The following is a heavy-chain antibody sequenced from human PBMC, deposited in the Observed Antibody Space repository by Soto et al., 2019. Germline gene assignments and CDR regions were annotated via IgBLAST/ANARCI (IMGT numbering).Heavy chain of an antibody. J-gene: IGHJ6*02. CDR3: VKTLTDYYDSSGYYGAYYYGMVV. D-gene: IGHD3-22*01. CDR2: INQDGSEK. CDR1: GFILRSYW. Sequence: GGSLRSSFAASGFILRSYWMSWVRQAPGKVLELVANINQDGSEKYYVYSVRGRFITSRDNSNNTLYLQMNSLRAEDTAVYYCVKTLTDYYDSSGYYGAYYYGMVVWRQGTTFTV. V-gene: IGHV3-7*03.